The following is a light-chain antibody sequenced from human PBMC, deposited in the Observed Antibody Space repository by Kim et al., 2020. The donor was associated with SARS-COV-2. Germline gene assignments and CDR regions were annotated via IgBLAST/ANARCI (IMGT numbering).Light chain of an antibody. CDR2: DAS. CDR1: QDISNY. CDR3: QQYDNLPPLT. Sequence: VSVGDRVTITCQASQDISNYLNWYQQKPGKAPKLLIYDASNLETGVPSRFSGSGSGTDFTFTISSLQPEDIATYYCQQYDNLPPLTFGGGTKVEI. V-gene: IGKV1-33*01. J-gene: IGKJ4*01.